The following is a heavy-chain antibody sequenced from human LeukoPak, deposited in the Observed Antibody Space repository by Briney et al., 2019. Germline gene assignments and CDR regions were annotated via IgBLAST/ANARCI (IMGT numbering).Heavy chain of an antibody. Sequence: GGSLRLSCTASGFTFGEYAMSRVRQATGRGRAGVGFIRSKAYGGTTEYAASVKGRFTISRDDSKSIAYLQINSLKTEDTAVYYCTRDMGLLTYYYDSGSYYWGQGTLVTVSS. J-gene: IGHJ4*02. CDR3: TRDMGLLTYYYDSGSYY. D-gene: IGHD3-10*01. V-gene: IGHV3-49*04. CDR2: IRSKAYGGTT. CDR1: GFTFGEYA.